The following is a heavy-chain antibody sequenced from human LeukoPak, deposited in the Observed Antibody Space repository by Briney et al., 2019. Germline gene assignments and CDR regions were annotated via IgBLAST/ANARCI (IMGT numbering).Heavy chain of an antibody. V-gene: IGHV3-33*01. Sequence: GGSLRLSCAASGFTFSSYGMHWVRQAPGKGLEWVAVIWYDGSNKYYADSVKGRFTISRDNSKNTLYLQMNSLKTEDTAVYYCTTVDIVLMVYAMPTDYWGQGTLVTVSS. D-gene: IGHD2-8*01. CDR3: TTVDIVLMVYAMPTDY. CDR2: IWYDGSNK. CDR1: GFTFSSYG. J-gene: IGHJ4*02.